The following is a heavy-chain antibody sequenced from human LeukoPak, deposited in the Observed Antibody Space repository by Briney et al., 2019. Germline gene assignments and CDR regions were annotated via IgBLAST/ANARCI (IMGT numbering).Heavy chain of an antibody. D-gene: IGHD1-1*01. Sequence: PGGSLRLSCAVSGFTFSDHWMNWVRQAPGKGLEWVANIKPDGSERNYVDSVKGRFTISRDNAKKSLYLQMTSLRVEDTAVYHFGGDGHNGWNDHDYWGPGTLVPLSP. CDR1: GFTFSDHW. J-gene: IGHJ4*02. CDR3: GGDGHNGWNDHDY. V-gene: IGHV3-7*03. CDR2: IKPDGSER.